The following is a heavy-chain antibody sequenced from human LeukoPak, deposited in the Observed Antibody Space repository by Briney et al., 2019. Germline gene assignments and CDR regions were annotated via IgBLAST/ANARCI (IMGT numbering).Heavy chain of an antibody. CDR2: GSESGGT. CDR3: ARDPPGMVATGGDY. D-gene: IGHD5-12*01. CDR1: GGSLNGHY. Sequence: PSETLSLTCAAYGGSLNGHYWSWIRQPPGKGLEWIGEGSESGGTKFNPSLKSRVTISADTSKNQFSLKLSSVTAADTAVYYCARDPPGMVATGGDYWGQGTLVTVSS. J-gene: IGHJ4*02. V-gene: IGHV4-34*01.